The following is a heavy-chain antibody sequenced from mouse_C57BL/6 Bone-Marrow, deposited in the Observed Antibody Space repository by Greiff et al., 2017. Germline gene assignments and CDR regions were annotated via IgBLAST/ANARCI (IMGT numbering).Heavy chain of an antibody. Sequence: EVKVVESGGGLVKPGGSLKLSCAASGFTFSSDAMSWVRQTPEKRLEWVATISDGGSYTYYPANVKGRFTISRDNTKNNLYLQMSHLKSEDTAMYYCARDQDGSSYWYFDVWGTGTTVTVSS. J-gene: IGHJ1*03. CDR3: ARDQDGSSYWYFDV. D-gene: IGHD1-1*01. CDR2: ISDGGSYT. CDR1: GFTFSSDA. V-gene: IGHV5-4*01.